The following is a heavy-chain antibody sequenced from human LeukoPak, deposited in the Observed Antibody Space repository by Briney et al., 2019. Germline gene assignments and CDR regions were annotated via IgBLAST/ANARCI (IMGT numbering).Heavy chain of an antibody. Sequence: ASVKVSCKASGYSFTDKYMHWVRQAPGQGLEWMGWINPNSGGTNYAQKFQGRVTMTRDTSISTAYMELSRLRSDDTAVYYCAREAPSPGFDYWGQGTLVTVSS. V-gene: IGHV1-2*02. D-gene: IGHD2-2*01. CDR2: INPNSGGT. J-gene: IGHJ4*02. CDR3: AREAPSPGFDY. CDR1: GYSFTDKY.